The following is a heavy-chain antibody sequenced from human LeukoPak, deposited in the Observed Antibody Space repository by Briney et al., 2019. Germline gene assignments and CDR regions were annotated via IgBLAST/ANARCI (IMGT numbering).Heavy chain of an antibody. CDR3: ARGDSQSKYRHFDS. V-gene: IGHV3-7*04. CDR2: IKQDGSEK. CDR1: GFTFDTYW. D-gene: IGHD3-16*02. Sequence: GGSLRLSCAASGFTFDTYWMSWVRQAPGKGLEWVANIKQDGSEKDYVDSVNGRFTISRDNAKNSLYLQMNSLRAEDTGVYFCARGDSQSKYRHFDSWGQGSLVIVSS. J-gene: IGHJ4*02.